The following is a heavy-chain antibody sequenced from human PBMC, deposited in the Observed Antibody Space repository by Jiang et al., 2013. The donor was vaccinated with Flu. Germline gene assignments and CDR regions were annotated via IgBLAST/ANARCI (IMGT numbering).Heavy chain of an antibody. D-gene: IGHD6-6*01. J-gene: IGHJ3*02. V-gene: IGHV3-21*01. CDR1: GFTFSSYS. Sequence: GLVQPGGSLRLSCAASGFTFSSYSMNWVRQAPGKGLEWVSSISSSSSYIYYADSVKGRFTISRDNAKNSLYLQMNSLRAEDTAVYYCARDGEIEYSSFFGAFDIWGQGTMVTVSS. CDR3: ARDGEIEYSSFFGAFDI. CDR2: ISSSSSYI.